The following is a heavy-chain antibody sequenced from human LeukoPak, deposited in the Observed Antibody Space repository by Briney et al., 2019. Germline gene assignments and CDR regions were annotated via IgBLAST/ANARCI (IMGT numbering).Heavy chain of an antibody. CDR3: ASLRGVAFDY. CDR1: GYTLTELS. Sequence: VASVKVSCKVSGYTLTELSMHWVRPAPGKGRAGMGGFDPEDGETIYAQKFQGRVTMTEDTSTDTAYMELSSLRSEDTAVYYCASLRGVAFDYWGQGTLVTVSS. CDR2: FDPEDGET. J-gene: IGHJ4*02. V-gene: IGHV1-24*01. D-gene: IGHD3-10*01.